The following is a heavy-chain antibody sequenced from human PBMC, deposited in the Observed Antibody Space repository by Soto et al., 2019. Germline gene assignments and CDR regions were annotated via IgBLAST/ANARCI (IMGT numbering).Heavy chain of an antibody. D-gene: IGHD2-2*01. CDR1: GGTFSRYS. CDR3: AREDRDRETGLVPAAIDGMDV. V-gene: IGHV1-69*13. CDR2: IIPIFGIA. Sequence: ASVKVSCKASGGTFSRYSITRVRQAPGHGLEWIGRIIPIFGIASYAQKFQGRVTITADESTSTAYMELSSLRSDDTAVYYCAREDRDRETGLVPAAIDGMDVWG. J-gene: IGHJ6*02.